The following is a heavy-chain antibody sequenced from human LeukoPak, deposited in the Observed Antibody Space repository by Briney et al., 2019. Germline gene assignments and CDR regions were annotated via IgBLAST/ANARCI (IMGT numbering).Heavy chain of an antibody. J-gene: IGHJ3*02. V-gene: IGHV3-21*01. CDR3: ARAECGGDCYSGIDAFDI. Sequence: PGGSLRLSCAASGFTFSSYSMNWVRQAPGKGLEWVSSISSSSYIYYADSVKGRFTISRDNAKNSLYLQMNSLRAEDTAVYYCARAECGGDCYSGIDAFDIWGQGTMVTVSS. CDR1: GFTFSSYS. D-gene: IGHD2-21*02. CDR2: ISSSSYI.